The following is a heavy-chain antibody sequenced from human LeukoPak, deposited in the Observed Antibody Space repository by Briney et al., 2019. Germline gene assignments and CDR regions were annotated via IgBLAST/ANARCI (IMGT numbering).Heavy chain of an antibody. CDR3: AKDHSSGWYIWLDP. Sequence: PGGSLRLSCAASGFTFSSYAVSWVRQAPGKGLEWVSAISGSGGSTYYADSVKGRFTISRDNSKDTLYLQMNSLRAEDTAVYYCAKDHSSGWYIWLDPWGQGTLVTVSS. D-gene: IGHD6-19*01. CDR1: GFTFSSYA. J-gene: IGHJ5*02. CDR2: ISGSGGST. V-gene: IGHV3-23*01.